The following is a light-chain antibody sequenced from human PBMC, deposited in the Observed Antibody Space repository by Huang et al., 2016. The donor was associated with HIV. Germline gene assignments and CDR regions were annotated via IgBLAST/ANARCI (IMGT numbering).Light chain of an antibody. CDR3: MQGSHWPPT. CDR2: KVS. CDR1: ASLLYRDCNPF. V-gene: IGKV2-30*01. J-gene: IGKJ3*01. Sequence: DVVITQSPLSLPVTLGQPASISFRSSASLLYRDCNPFLDWFQHMPGQSPMRLIYKVSIRDIGGQDRVSGSGSGTKFTLKISRVEAEDVGIYYGMQGSHWPPTFGPGTKVDFK.